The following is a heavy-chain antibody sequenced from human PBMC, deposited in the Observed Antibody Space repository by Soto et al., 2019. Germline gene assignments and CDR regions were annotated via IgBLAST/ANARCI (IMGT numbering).Heavy chain of an antibody. V-gene: IGHV1-69*13. CDR3: ARERITIFGVVNDAFDI. Sequence: RASVKVSCKASGGTFSSYAISWVRQAPGQGLEWMGGIIPIFGTANYAQKFQGRVTITADESTSTAYMELSSLRSEDTAVYYCARERITIFGVVNDAFDIWGQGTMVTVSS. CDR2: IIPIFGTA. D-gene: IGHD3-3*01. CDR1: GGTFSSYA. J-gene: IGHJ3*02.